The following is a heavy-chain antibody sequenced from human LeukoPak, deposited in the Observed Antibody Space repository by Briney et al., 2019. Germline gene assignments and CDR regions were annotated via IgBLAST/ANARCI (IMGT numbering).Heavy chain of an antibody. CDR2: ISGSSNRI. Sequence: PGGSLRLSCAASGFTFSSYSMNWVRQAPGKGLEWVSYISGSSNRIYYRDSVKGRFTISRDNAKNSLSLQMNSLRVEDTAVYYCARIGYYDSSGYYHYYYYMDVWGKGTTVTVSS. J-gene: IGHJ6*03. CDR3: ARIGYYDSSGYYHYYYYMDV. D-gene: IGHD3-22*01. V-gene: IGHV3-48*01. CDR1: GFTFSSYS.